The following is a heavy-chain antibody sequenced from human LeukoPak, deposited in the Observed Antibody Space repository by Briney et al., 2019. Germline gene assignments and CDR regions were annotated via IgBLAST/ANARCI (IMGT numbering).Heavy chain of an antibody. CDR3: ARDNTGELFPWYFDL. Sequence: ETGGSLRLSCEASGFTFSAYWMHWIRQVPGKGLVWVSSINKDASITRYADSVKGRFTISRDNAKNTLYLQMNSLRAEDTAVYYCARDNTGELFPWYFDLWGRGTLVTVSS. J-gene: IGHJ2*01. CDR2: INKDASIT. CDR1: GFTFSAYW. V-gene: IGHV3-74*01. D-gene: IGHD3-10*01.